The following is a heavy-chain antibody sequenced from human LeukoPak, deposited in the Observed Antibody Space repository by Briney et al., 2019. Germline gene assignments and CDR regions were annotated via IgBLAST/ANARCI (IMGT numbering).Heavy chain of an antibody. J-gene: IGHJ6*03. CDR3: ARDWYTAERWTIYYSYSIDV. D-gene: IGHD4-23*01. CDR1: GFTFSSYW. CDR2: IDSDGRST. Sequence: PGGSLRLSCAASGFTFSSYWMHWVRQAPGKGLGGVSRIDSDGRSTGYADSVKGRFTISRDNAKNTLYRQMNSLRAEDTAVYYCARDWYTAERWTIYYSYSIDVWGQGTTVTVSS. V-gene: IGHV3-74*01.